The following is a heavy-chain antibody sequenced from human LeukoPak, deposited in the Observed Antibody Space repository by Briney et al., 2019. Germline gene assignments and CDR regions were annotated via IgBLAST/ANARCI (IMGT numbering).Heavy chain of an antibody. J-gene: IGHJ6*03. D-gene: IGHD3-10*01. Sequence: PGGSLRLSCAASGFTFSSYGMHWVRQAPGMGLEHVSAISSNGGSTNYANFVKGRFTISRDNSKNTLYLQMGSLRPEDMAVYYCARRVGYYGSGNYFYYMDVWGKGTTVTVSS. CDR3: ARRVGYYGSGNYFYYMDV. CDR2: ISSNGGST. V-gene: IGHV3-64*01. CDR1: GFTFSSYG.